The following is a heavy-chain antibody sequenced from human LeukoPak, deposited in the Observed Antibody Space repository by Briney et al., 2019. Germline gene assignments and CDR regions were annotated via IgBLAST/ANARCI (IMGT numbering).Heavy chain of an antibody. J-gene: IGHJ5*02. CDR1: GGSFSGYY. CDR3: AKQHSYSSSWYGWFDP. D-gene: IGHD6-13*01. V-gene: IGHV4-34*01. CDR2: INHSGST. Sequence: SETLSLTCAVYGGSFSGYYWSWIRQPPGEGLEWIGEINHSGSTNYNPSLKSRVTISVDTSKNQFSLKLSSVTAADTAVYYCAKQHSYSSSWYGWFDPWGQGTLVTVSS.